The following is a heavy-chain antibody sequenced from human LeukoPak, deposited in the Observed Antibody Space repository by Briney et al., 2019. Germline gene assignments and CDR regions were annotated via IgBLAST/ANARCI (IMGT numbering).Heavy chain of an antibody. CDR1: GFTFSSFA. J-gene: IGHJ4*02. CDR3: AKPRTTGLSWAQFDY. Sequence: GGSLRLSCAASGFTFSSFAMTWVRQAPGKGLEWVSGFDGNGPNTYYADSVKGRWTISRDNSRNTLYLEMNSLRPEDTAIYYCAKPRTTGLSWAQFDYWGRGSLVTVSS. D-gene: IGHD2-8*02. CDR2: FDGNGPNT. V-gene: IGHV3-23*01.